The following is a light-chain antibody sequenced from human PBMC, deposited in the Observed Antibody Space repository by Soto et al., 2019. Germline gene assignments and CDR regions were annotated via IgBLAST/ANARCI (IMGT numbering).Light chain of an antibody. CDR1: QSISIKY. J-gene: IGKJ2*01. V-gene: IGKV3-20*01. Sequence: EIVLTQSPGTLPLSPGERATLSCRASQSISIKYIAWYQQKPGQAPRLLIYGGSNRAPGIPDRFSGSGCGTDFTLTINRLEPEDIAVYFCHSQQYCVSSVYTFGQGTKLEIK. CDR2: GGS. CDR3: HSQQYCVSSVYT.